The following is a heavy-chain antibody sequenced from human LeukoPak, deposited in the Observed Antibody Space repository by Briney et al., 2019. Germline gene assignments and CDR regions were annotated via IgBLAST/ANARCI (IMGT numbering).Heavy chain of an antibody. D-gene: IGHD1-1*01. V-gene: IGHV1-2*02. Sequence: GASVKVSCKASGYTFTGYYMHWVRQAPGQGLEWMGWINPNSGGTNYAQKFQGRVTMTRDTSISTAYMELSRLRSDDTAVYYCARRARTIPIRGHTHLDYWGQGTLVTVSS. J-gene: IGHJ4*02. CDR3: ARRARTIPIRGHTHLDY. CDR1: GYTFTGYY. CDR2: INPNSGGT.